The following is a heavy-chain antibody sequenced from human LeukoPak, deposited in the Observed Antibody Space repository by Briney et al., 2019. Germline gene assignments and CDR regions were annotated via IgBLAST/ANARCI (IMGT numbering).Heavy chain of an antibody. CDR2: IIPIFGTA. D-gene: IGHD3-3*01. V-gene: IGHV1-69*13. CDR1: GGTFSSYA. J-gene: IGHJ5*02. Sequence: SVKLSCKASGGTFSSYAISWVRQAPGQGLEWMGGIIPIFGTANYAQKFQGRVTITADESTSTAYMELSSLRSGYTAVYYCATSGYDFWGGYYIWIDPWGQRTLVTVSS. CDR3: ATSGYDFWGGYYIWIDP.